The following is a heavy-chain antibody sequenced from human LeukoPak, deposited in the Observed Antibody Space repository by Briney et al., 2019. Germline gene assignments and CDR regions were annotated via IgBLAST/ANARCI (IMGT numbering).Heavy chain of an antibody. V-gene: IGHV3-11*01. CDR1: GFTFSDYY. J-gene: IGHJ6*02. CDR2: IKSSSGPT. D-gene: IGHD2-2*03. CDR3: ARAALDSRDYCYGLDV. Sequence: GGSLRLSCAASGFTFSDYYMSWIRLAPGKGLEWVSYIKSSSGPTYYLDSVKGRFTISRDNAKNSLYLQMNSLRAEDTAVYYCARAALDSRDYCYGLDVWGQGTTVTVSS.